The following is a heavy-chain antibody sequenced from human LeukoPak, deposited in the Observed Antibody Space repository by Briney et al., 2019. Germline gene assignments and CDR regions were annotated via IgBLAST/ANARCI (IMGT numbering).Heavy chain of an antibody. CDR1: GYSFTSYW. Sequence: HGESLKISCKGSGYSFTSYWIGWVRQMPGKGLEWMGIIYPGDSDARYSPSFQGQVTISVDKSISTAYLQWSSLKASDTAMYYCARQGRIVVVTTTHDAFDIWGQGTMVTVSS. CDR2: IYPGDSDA. D-gene: IGHD2-21*02. CDR3: ARQGRIVVVTTTHDAFDI. V-gene: IGHV5-51*01. J-gene: IGHJ3*02.